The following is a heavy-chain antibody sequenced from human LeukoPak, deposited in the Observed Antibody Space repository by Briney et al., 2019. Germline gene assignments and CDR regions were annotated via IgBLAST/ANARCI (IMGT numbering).Heavy chain of an antibody. Sequence: GSLRLSCAASGFTFSSYAMHWVRQAPGKGLEWVAVISYDGSNKYYADSVKGRFTISRDNSKNTLYLQMNSLRAEDTAVYHCARDSPSSSPALDYWGQGTLVTVSS. D-gene: IGHD6-13*01. CDR1: GFTFSSYA. CDR3: ARDSPSSSPALDY. J-gene: IGHJ4*02. V-gene: IGHV3-30-3*01. CDR2: ISYDGSNK.